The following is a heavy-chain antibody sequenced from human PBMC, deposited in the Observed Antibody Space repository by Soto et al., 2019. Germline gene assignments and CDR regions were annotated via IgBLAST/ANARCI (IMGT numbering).Heavy chain of an antibody. V-gene: IGHV3-23*01. CDR3: AKGGPPRIVAKQSAKVPFDY. CDR2: ISGSGGST. J-gene: IGHJ4*02. D-gene: IGHD1-26*01. Sequence: PGGSLRLSCAASGFTFSSYAMSWVRQAPGKGLEWVSAISGSGGSTYYADSVKGRFTISRDNSKNTLYLQMNSLRAEDTAVYYCAKGGPPRIVAKQSAKVPFDYWGQGTLVTVSS. CDR1: GFTFSSYA.